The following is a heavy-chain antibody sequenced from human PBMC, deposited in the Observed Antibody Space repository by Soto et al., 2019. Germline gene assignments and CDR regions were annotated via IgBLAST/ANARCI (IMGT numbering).Heavy chain of an antibody. Sequence: SETLSLTCTVSGGSMSRGDYYWSWIRQPPGKGLEWIGYIYYSGSTYYNPSLKSRVTISVDTSKNQFSLKLSSVTAADTAVYYCARAGDYYDSSGYSTYFDYWGQGTLVTVSS. CDR3: ARAGDYYDSSGYSTYFDY. J-gene: IGHJ4*02. CDR2: IYYSGST. CDR1: GGSMSRGDYY. D-gene: IGHD3-22*01. V-gene: IGHV4-30-4*01.